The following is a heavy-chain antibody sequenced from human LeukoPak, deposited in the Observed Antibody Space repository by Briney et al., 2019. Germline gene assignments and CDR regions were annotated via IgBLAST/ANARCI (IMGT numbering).Heavy chain of an antibody. Sequence: ASVKVSCKVSGYTLTELSMHWVRQAPGKGLEWMGGFDPEDGEAIYAQKFQGRVTMTEDTSTDTAYMELSSLRSEDTAVYYCATDGGDSSWYYFDYWGQGTLVTVSS. J-gene: IGHJ4*02. CDR1: GYTLTELS. CDR3: ATDGGDSSWYYFDY. D-gene: IGHD6-13*01. CDR2: FDPEDGEA. V-gene: IGHV1-24*01.